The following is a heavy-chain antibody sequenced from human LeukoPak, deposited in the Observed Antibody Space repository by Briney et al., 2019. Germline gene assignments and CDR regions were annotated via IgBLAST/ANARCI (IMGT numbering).Heavy chain of an antibody. CDR3: ARVGQYSSGWYAYFDY. J-gene: IGHJ4*02. Sequence: SETLSLTCTVSGGSISSYYWSWIRQPAGRGLEWIGRIYTSGSTNYNPSLKSRVTMSVDTSKNQFSLKLSSVTAADTAVYYCARVGQYSSGWYAYFDYWGQGTLVTVSS. V-gene: IGHV4-4*07. CDR1: GGSISSYY. D-gene: IGHD6-19*01. CDR2: IYTSGST.